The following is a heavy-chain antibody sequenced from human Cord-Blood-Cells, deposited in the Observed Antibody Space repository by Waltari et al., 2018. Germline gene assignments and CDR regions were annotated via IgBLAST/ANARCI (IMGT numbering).Heavy chain of an antibody. CDR1: GGSFSGYY. CDR3: ARGPRSRDGYNYVDY. D-gene: IGHD5-12*01. Sequence: QVQLQQWGAGLLKPSETLSLTCAVYGGSFSGYYWSWIRQPPGKGLEWIGEINHSGSTNDNPSLKSRVTISVDTSKNQFSLKLSSVTAADTAVYYCARGPRSRDGYNYVDYWGQGTLVTVSS. CDR2: INHSGST. J-gene: IGHJ4*02. V-gene: IGHV4-34*01.